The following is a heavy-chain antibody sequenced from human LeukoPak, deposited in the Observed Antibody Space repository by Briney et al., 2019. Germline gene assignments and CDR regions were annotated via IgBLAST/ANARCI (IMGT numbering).Heavy chain of an antibody. Sequence: SETLSLTCTVSGGSISSRNYYWGWIRQPPGKGLEWIGSVYYSGNTYYNPSLKSRVTVYVDTSKNQFSLKLSSVTAVDTAVYYCARHPSGSAFDIWGQGTMVTVSS. V-gene: IGHV4-39*01. CDR3: ARHPSGSAFDI. J-gene: IGHJ3*02. CDR1: GGSISSRNYY. CDR2: VYYSGNT. D-gene: IGHD5-12*01.